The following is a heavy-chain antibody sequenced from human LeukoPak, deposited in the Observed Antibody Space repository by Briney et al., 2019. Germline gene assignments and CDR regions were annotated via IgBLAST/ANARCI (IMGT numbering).Heavy chain of an antibody. CDR2: ISSSGTYI. V-gene: IGHV3-21*06. CDR3: ARDQYGEAVDY. CDR1: GFTFSSYS. Sequence: GGSLRLSCAASGFTFSSYSMNWVRQAPWKGLEWVSSISSSGTYIYYADSVKGRFTISRDNAKNSLYLQMNSLRAEDTAVYYCARDQYGEAVDYWGQGTLVTVSS. D-gene: IGHD4-17*01. J-gene: IGHJ4*02.